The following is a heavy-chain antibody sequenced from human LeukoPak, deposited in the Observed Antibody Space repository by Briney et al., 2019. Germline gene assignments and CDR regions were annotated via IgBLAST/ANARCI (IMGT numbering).Heavy chain of an antibody. CDR1: GVTFSSYA. J-gene: IGHJ5*02. Sequence: GASVKVSCKASGVTFSSYAISWVRQAPGQGLEWMGGIIPIFGTANYAQKFQGRVTITADESTSTAYMELSSLRSEDTAVYYCARGTMTTVTTCWFDPWGQGTLVTVSS. D-gene: IGHD4-11*01. V-gene: IGHV1-69*13. CDR3: ARGTMTTVTTCWFDP. CDR2: IIPIFGTA.